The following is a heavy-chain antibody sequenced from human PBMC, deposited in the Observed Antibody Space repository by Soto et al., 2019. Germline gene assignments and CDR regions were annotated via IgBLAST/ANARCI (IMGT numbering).Heavy chain of an antibody. CDR3: ARSRHGLFDY. CDR1: GGSISSGGYY. J-gene: IGHJ4*02. Sequence: LSLTCTVSGGSISSGGYYWSWIRQHPGKGLEWIGYIYYSGSTYYNPSLKSRVTISVDTSKNQFSLKLSSVTAADTAVYYCARSRHGLFDYWGQGTLVTVSS. CDR2: IYYSGST. V-gene: IGHV4-31*03.